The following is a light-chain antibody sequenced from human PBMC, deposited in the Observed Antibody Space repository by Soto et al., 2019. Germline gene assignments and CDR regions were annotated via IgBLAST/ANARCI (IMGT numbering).Light chain of an antibody. CDR1: QSVSSS. V-gene: IGKV3-15*01. J-gene: IGKJ1*01. CDR3: QQYNNWPRT. Sequence: EIVMTQSPATLSVSPGERATLSCRASQSVSSSLAWYQQKPGQPPRLLIYGASTRATGIPARFSASGSGTQFTLTISSLPSEDFAVYYCQQYNNWPRTFGQGTTVEI. CDR2: GAS.